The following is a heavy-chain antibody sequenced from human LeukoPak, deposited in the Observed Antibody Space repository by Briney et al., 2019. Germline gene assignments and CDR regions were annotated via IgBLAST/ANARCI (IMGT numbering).Heavy chain of an antibody. J-gene: IGHJ5*02. CDR3: ARDVMIGLSRWFDP. CDR2: ISSSSSTI. D-gene: IGHD3-16*01. CDR1: GFTFSSYS. V-gene: IGHV3-48*02. Sequence: GGSLRRSCAASGFTFSSYSMNWVRQAPGKGLEWVSYISSSSSTIYYADSVKGRFTISRDNAKNSLYLQMNSLRDEDTAVYYCARDVMIGLSRWFDPWGQGTLVTVSS.